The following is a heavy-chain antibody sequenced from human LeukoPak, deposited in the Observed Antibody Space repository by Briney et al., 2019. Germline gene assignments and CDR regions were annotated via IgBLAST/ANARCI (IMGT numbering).Heavy chain of an antibody. CDR1: GFTFGDYA. J-gene: IGHJ4*02. CDR2: IRSKAYGGTT. V-gene: IGHV3-49*04. CDR3: TRLRFLEWLFPDY. Sequence: PGRSLRLSCTASGFTFGDYAMSWARQAPGKGLEWVGFIRSKAYGGTTEYAASVKGRFTISRDDSKSIAYLQMNSLKTEDTAVYYCTRLRFLEWLFPDYWGQGTLVTVSS. D-gene: IGHD3-3*01.